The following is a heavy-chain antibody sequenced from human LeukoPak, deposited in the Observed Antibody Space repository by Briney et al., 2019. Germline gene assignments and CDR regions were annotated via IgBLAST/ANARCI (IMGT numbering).Heavy chain of an antibody. CDR1: GGSFSGYY. Sequence: SETLSLTCAVYGGSFSGYYWGWIRQPPGKGLEWIGEINHSGSTNYNPSLKSRVTISVDTPKNQFSLRLSSVTAADTAVYYCARGPREVLLWFGEYQYYFDYWGQGTLVTVSS. CDR3: ARGPREVLLWFGEYQYYFDY. D-gene: IGHD3-10*01. V-gene: IGHV4-34*01. CDR2: INHSGST. J-gene: IGHJ4*02.